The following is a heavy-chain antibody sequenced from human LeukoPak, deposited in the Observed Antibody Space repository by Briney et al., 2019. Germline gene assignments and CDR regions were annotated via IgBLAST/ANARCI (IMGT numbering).Heavy chain of an antibody. CDR3: ARSTVTTWYYYYGMDV. CDR1: GGSTSSSNYY. CDR2: INHSGST. J-gene: IGHJ6*02. V-gene: IGHV4-39*07. D-gene: IGHD4-17*01. Sequence: PSETLSLTCTVSGGSTSSSNYYWGWIRQPPGKGLEWIGEINHSGSTNYNPSLKSRVTISVDTSKNQFSLKLSSVTAADTAVYYCARSTVTTWYYYYGMDVWGQGTTVTVSS.